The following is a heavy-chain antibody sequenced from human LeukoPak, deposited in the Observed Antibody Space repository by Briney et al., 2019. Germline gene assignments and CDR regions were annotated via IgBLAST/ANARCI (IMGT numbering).Heavy chain of an antibody. CDR3: AKGYYDSSVAGFDY. CDR2: ISGSGGST. J-gene: IGHJ4*02. CDR1: GFTFSGYA. D-gene: IGHD3-22*01. V-gene: IGHV3-23*01. Sequence: GGSLRLSCAASGFTFSGYAMSWVRQAPGKGLEWVSAISGSGGSTYYADSVKGRFTISRDNSKNTLYLQMNSLRAEDTAVYYCAKGYYDSSVAGFDYWGQGTLVTVSS.